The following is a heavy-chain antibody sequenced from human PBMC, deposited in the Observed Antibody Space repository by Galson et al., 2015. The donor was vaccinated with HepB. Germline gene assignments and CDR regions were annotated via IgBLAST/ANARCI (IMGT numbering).Heavy chain of an antibody. CDR2: IYHSGST. D-gene: IGHD4-23*01. CDR1: GGSISSGGYS. V-gene: IGHV4-30-2*01. CDR3: ARVSTVVDS. Sequence: TLSLTCVVSGGSISSGGYSWSWIRQPPGKGLEWIGYIYHSGSTFYNPSLKSRVTISLDRSKNQLSLNLTSVTAADTAVYYCARVSTVVDSWGQETLVTVSS. J-gene: IGHJ4*02.